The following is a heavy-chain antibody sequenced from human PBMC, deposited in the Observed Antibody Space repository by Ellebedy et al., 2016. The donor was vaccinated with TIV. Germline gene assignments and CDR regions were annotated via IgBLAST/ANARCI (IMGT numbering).Heavy chain of an antibody. D-gene: IGHD3-16*01. V-gene: IGHV3-7*01. CDR1: GFNFRSYW. Sequence: GESLKISCEASGFNFRSYWMSWVRQAPGKGLEWVANIYQDGSERYYVDSVKGRFTISRDNAKNSMFLQMNSLRAEDTAMYYCARRGSYADYSVQVNSWFDLWGQGTLVTVS. CDR2: IYQDGSER. CDR3: ARRGSYADYSVQVNSWFDL. J-gene: IGHJ5*02.